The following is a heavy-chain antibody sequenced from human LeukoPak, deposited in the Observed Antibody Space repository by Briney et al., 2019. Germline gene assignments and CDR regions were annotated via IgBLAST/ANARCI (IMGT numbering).Heavy chain of an antibody. V-gene: IGHV4-59*01. Sequence: PSETLSLTCSVSGASFSTNYWSWIRQPLGRGLEWIGYVFDSRSTNYNPSLKSRVTISVDTSTKQFSLRLSSVTAADTAVYYCARLYQQSKWKYYYYYMDVWGKGTAVSVSS. CDR1: GASFSTNY. D-gene: IGHD1-1*01. J-gene: IGHJ6*03. CDR2: VFDSRST. CDR3: ARLYQQSKWKYYYYYMDV.